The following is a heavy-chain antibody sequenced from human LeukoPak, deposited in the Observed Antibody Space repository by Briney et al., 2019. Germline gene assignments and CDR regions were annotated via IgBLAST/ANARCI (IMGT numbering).Heavy chain of an antibody. CDR1: GFTFGSYS. CDR2: ISSSSSYI. D-gene: IGHD6-19*01. CDR3: ARDYGSGWYGYFDY. Sequence: GGSLRLSCAASGFTFGSYSMNWVRQAPGKGLEWVSSISSSSSYIYYADSVKGRFTISRDNAKNSLYLQMNSLRAEDTAVYYCARDYGSGWYGYFDYWGQGTLVTVSS. V-gene: IGHV3-21*01. J-gene: IGHJ4*02.